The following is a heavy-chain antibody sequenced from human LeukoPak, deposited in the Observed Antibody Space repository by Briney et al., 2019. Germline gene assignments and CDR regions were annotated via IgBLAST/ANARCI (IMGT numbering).Heavy chain of an antibody. CDR3: ARIDSSGDQY. J-gene: IGHJ4*02. Sequence: SETLSLTCTVSGYSISSGYYWVWIRQTPGKGLEWIGSIYRSGSTNYNPSLKSRVTISVDTSKNQFSLKVNSVTAADTALYYCARIDSSGDQYWGQGTLVTVSS. D-gene: IGHD3-22*01. CDR1: GYSISSGYY. V-gene: IGHV4-38-2*02. CDR2: IYRSGST.